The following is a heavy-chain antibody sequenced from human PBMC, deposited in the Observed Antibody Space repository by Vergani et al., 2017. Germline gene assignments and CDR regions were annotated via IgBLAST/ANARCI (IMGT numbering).Heavy chain of an antibody. CDR1: GGTFSSYA. J-gene: IGHJ3*02. D-gene: IGHD4-17*01. CDR3: ARGMTTETTYLDGFDI. V-gene: IGHV1-69*01. Sequence: QVQLVKSGDEVKKPGSSVKVSCKASGGTFSSYAISWVRKAPGQGLEWMGGIIPIFGTANYAQKFQGRVTITADESTSTAYMELSSLRSEDTAVYYCARGMTTETTYLDGFDIWGQGTMVSVSS. CDR2: IIPIFGTA.